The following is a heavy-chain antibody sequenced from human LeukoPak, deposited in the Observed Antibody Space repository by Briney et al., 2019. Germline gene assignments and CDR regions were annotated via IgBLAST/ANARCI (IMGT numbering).Heavy chain of an antibody. CDR1: GFTFRSYA. CDR2: ISGSGAST. D-gene: IGHD3-10*01. V-gene: IGHV3-23*01. J-gene: IGHJ6*02. Sequence: GGSLRLSCAASGFTFRSYAMSWVRQAPGKGLEWVSGISGSGASTYYADSVKGRFTISRDNSKNTLYLQMNSLRTEDTAVYYCAKGRSGYGSGSYSPDVWGQGTTVSVSS. CDR3: AKGRSGYGSGSYSPDV.